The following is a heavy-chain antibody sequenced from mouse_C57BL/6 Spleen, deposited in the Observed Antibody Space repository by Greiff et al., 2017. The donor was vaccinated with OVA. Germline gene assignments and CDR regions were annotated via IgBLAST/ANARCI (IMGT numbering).Heavy chain of an antibody. CDR2: IDPSDSYT. D-gene: IGHD1-1*01. CDR3: ARPGSSFDY. V-gene: IGHV1-50*01. CDR1: GYTFTSYW. J-gene: IGHJ2*01. Sequence: QVQLQQPGAELVKPGASVKLSCKASGYTFTSYWMQWVKQRPGQGLEWIGEIDPSDSYTNYNQKFKGKATLTVDTSSSTAYMQLSSLTSEDSAVYYCARPGSSFDYWGQGTTLTVSS.